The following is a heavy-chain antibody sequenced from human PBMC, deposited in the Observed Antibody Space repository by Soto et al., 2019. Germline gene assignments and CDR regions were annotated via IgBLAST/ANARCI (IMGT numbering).Heavy chain of an antibody. D-gene: IGHD5-18*01. J-gene: IGHJ6*02. CDR2: ISWNSGDI. Sequence: EVQLVESGGDLVQPGRSLRLSCAASGFTFDDYAMHWVRLDPGKGLEWVSGISWNSGDIYYADSVKGRFTISRDNAKNSLYLQMNSLRPDDTAKYYCAKDAIHVLLGYTYGAGGMDVWGQGTTVTVSS. CDR3: AKDAIHVLLGYTYGAGGMDV. CDR1: GFTFDDYA. V-gene: IGHV3-9*01.